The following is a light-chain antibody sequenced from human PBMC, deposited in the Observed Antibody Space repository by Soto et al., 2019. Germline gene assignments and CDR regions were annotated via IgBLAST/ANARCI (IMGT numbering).Light chain of an antibody. J-gene: IGKJ1*01. CDR2: GAS. CDR1: QSINNC. Sequence: DIQMTQSPASLSASVGDRVTLTCRTSQSINNCLNWYQQKPGKAPTVLIYGASSLQSGVPLRFSGSGSGKDFTLTISSLQPEDFATYYCQESFSTLWGTCGQGTKVDIK. CDR3: QESFSTLWGT. V-gene: IGKV1-39*01.